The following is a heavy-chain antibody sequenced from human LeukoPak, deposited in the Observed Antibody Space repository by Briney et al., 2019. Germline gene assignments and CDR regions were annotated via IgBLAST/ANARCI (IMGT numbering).Heavy chain of an antibody. CDR2: INPNSGGT. V-gene: IGHV1-2*02. J-gene: IGHJ4*02. CDR3: ARDTGYCSSTSCYGDLWC. CDR1: GYTFTGYY. D-gene: IGHD2-2*01. Sequence: ASVKVSCKASGYTFTGYYMHWVRQAPGQGLEWMGWINPNSGGTNYAQKFQGRVTMTRDTSTSTVYVELSSLRSEDTAVYYCARDTGYCSSTSCYGDLWCWGQGTLVTVSS.